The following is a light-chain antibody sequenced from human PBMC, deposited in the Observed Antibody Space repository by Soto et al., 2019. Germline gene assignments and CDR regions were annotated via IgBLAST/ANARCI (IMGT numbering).Light chain of an antibody. CDR3: QQLNNWPPWT. J-gene: IGKJ1*01. Sequence: EIVLTQSPATLSLSPGERATLSCRASQSVSYHLAWYQQKPGQAPRLLIYDASNRATGIPARLSGSGSGTDFTLTISSLEPEDSAIYYCQQLNNWPPWTFGQGTKVEIK. V-gene: IGKV3-11*01. CDR1: QSVSYH. CDR2: DAS.